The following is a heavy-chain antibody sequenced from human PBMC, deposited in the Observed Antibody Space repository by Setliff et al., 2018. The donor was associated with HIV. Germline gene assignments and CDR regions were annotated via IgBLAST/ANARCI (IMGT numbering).Heavy chain of an antibody. V-gene: IGHV1-46*01. Sequence: ASVKVSCKASGFTFTRYYMHWVRQAPGQGLEWMGIINPSGDSTTYAQKFQGRVTMNRDTSTSTVYMELSSLRSEDTAVYYCARALYTNLAHFDYLGQGTLVTVS. CDR3: ARALYTNLAHFDY. CDR2: INPSGDST. D-gene: IGHD4-4*01. CDR1: GFTFTRYY. J-gene: IGHJ4*02.